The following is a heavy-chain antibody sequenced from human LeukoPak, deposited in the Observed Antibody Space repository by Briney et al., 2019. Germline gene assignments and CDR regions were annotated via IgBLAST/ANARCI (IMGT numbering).Heavy chain of an antibody. Sequence: PSETLSLTCAVYGGSFSGYYWSWIRQPPGKGLEWIGEINHSGSTNYNPSLKSRVTISVDTSKNQFSLKLSSVTAADTAVYYCARATTRGVIFLGAWGQGTLVTVSS. CDR1: GGSFSGYY. D-gene: IGHD3-16*02. CDR2: INHSGST. V-gene: IGHV4-34*01. J-gene: IGHJ5*02. CDR3: ARATTRGVIFLGA.